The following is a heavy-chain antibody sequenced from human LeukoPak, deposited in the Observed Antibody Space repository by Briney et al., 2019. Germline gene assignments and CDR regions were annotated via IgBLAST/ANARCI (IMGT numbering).Heavy chain of an antibody. Sequence: GGSLRLSCAASGFTFSSYSMNWVRQAPGKGLERVSYISSSSSTIYYAGSVKGRFTISRDNAKNSLYLQMNSLRAEDTAVYYCARDQDRYSSSWYDYWGQGTLVTVSS. CDR2: ISSSSSTI. J-gene: IGHJ4*02. V-gene: IGHV3-48*04. D-gene: IGHD6-13*01. CDR3: ARDQDRYSSSWYDY. CDR1: GFTFSSYS.